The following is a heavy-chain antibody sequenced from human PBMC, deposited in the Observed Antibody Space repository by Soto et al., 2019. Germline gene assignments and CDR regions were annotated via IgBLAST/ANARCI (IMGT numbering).Heavy chain of an antibody. J-gene: IGHJ3*02. CDR3: ASCDYFDSSGPFSDAFDI. Sequence: GGSLRISCAAYGFTFNDYDMSWVRQAPGKGLEWVANIKPDGSEKWYVDSVKGRFTISRDNAKNSLYLQMNILRAEYTAVYYCASCDYFDSSGPFSDAFDIWGQGTMVTVSS. D-gene: IGHD3-22*01. CDR1: GFTFNDYD. V-gene: IGHV3-7*02. CDR2: IKPDGSEK.